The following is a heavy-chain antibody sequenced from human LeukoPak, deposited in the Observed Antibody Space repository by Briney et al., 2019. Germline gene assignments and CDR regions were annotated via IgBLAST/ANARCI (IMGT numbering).Heavy chain of an antibody. CDR2: ISGSGGTT. J-gene: IGHJ1*01. CDR3: ARDFSRYSSSWYPKYFQH. D-gene: IGHD6-13*01. V-gene: IGHV3-23*01. Sequence: GGSLRLSCAASGFTFSTYAMSWVRQAPGKGLEWVSTISGSGGTTNYADSVKGRFTISRDNSKNTLYLQMNSLRAEDTAVYYCARDFSRYSSSWYPKYFQHWGQGTLVTVSS. CDR1: GFTFSTYA.